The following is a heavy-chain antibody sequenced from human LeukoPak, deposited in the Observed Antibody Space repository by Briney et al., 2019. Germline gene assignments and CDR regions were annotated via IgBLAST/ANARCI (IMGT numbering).Heavy chain of an antibody. CDR2: ISGSGGST. CDR1: GFTFSSYA. V-gene: IGHV3-23*01. Sequence: GGSLRLSCAASGFTFSSYAMSWVRQAPGKGLEWVSAISGSGGSTYYADSVKGRFTISRDNSKNTLYLQMNSLRAEDTAVYYCAKGISWEYQRDYGMDVWGQGPTVTVSS. D-gene: IGHD2-2*01. J-gene: IGHJ6*02. CDR3: AKGISWEYQRDYGMDV.